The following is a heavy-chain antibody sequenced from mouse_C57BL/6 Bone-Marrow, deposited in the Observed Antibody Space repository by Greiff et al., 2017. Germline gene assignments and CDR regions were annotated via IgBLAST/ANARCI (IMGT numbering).Heavy chain of an antibody. CDR1: GFNIKDDY. V-gene: IGHV14-4*01. CDR2: IDPENGDT. J-gene: IGHJ2*01. D-gene: IGHD2-2*01. Sequence: VQLQQSGAELVRPGASVKLSCTASGFNIKDDYMHWVKQRPEQGLEWIGWIDPENGDTEYASKFQGKATITADTSSNTAYLQLSSLTSEDTAVSYGTTHIFYGYDVDYWGQGTTLTVSS. CDR3: TTHIFYGYDVDY.